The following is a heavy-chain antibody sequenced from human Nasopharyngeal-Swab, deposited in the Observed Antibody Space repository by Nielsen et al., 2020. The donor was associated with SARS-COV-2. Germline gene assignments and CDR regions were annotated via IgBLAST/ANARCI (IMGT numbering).Heavy chain of an antibody. J-gene: IGHJ6*03. D-gene: IGHD1-26*01. V-gene: IGHV3-23*01. CDR3: AKDRNSAYYYYHMDV. Sequence: WIRQPPGKGLEWVSSVSGRDSTYYADSVKGRFTISRDISKNTLCLQMNSLRAEDTAVYYCAKDRNSAYYYYHMDVWGKGTTVTVSS. CDR2: VSGRDST.